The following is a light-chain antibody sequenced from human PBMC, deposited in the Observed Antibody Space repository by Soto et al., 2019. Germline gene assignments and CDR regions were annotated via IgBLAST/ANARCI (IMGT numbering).Light chain of an antibody. V-gene: IGKV1-5*01. CDR3: QQYNSYSST. CDR2: DAS. J-gene: IGKJ1*01. Sequence: DIQMTESPSTRSASVGDRVTITCRASQSIGNWLAWYQQKPGKAPKLLIYDASSLESGVPSRFSGSGSGTEFTLTISSLQPDDFATYYCQQYNSYSSTFGHGTKVDIK. CDR1: QSIGNW.